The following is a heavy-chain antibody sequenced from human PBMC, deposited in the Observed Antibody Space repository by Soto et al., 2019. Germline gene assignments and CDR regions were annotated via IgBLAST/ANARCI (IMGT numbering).Heavy chain of an antibody. J-gene: IGHJ6*02. CDR3: ARDLEITYGSGSYPRRYYYYYYGMDV. CDR2: IYYSGST. V-gene: IGHV4-59*01. Sequence: PSETLSLTCTVSGGSISSYYWSWIRQPPGKGLEWIGYIYYSGSTNYNTSLKSRVTISVDTSKNQFSLKLSSVTAADTAVYYCARDLEITYGSGSYPRRYYYYYYGMDVWGQGTTVTVSS. CDR1: GGSISSYY. D-gene: IGHD3-10*01.